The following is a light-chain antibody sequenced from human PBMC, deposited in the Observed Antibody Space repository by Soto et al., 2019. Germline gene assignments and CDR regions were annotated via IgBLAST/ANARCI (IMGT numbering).Light chain of an antibody. V-gene: IGLV2-8*01. Sequence: QSVLTQPPSASGSPGQSVTISCTGTSNDIGGYNYISWYQHQPGKAPKLMIYEVSKRPSGVPDRFSASKSGNTASLTVSGLQAEDEADYYCASYAVSSVVFGGGTKLTVL. CDR1: SNDIGGYNY. CDR3: ASYAVSSVV. J-gene: IGLJ2*01. CDR2: EVS.